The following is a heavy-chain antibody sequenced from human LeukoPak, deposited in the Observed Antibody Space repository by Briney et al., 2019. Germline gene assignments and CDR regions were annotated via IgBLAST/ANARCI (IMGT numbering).Heavy chain of an antibody. D-gene: IGHD3-10*01. J-gene: IGHJ1*01. CDR2: IYPGDSDT. V-gene: IGHV5-51*01. Sequence: HGESLQISCKGSEYSFTSYWIGWVRQMPGKGLEWMGIIYPGDSDTRYSPSFQGQVTISDDKSISTAYLQWSSLKASDTAIYYCGRGYYCSVSYYNVYAEYFHHWREGTQVTVCS. CDR1: EYSFTSYW. CDR3: GRGYYCSVSYYNVYAEYFHH.